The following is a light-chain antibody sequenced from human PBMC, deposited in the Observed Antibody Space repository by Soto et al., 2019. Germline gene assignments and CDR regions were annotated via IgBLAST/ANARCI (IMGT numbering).Light chain of an antibody. CDR1: KLGDKY. J-gene: IGLJ2*01. Sequence: SYELTQPPSVSVSPGQTASITCSGDKLGDKYACWYQQKPGQSPVLVIYQDSKRPSGIPERFSGSNSGNTATLIISGTQAMDEADYYCQAWDSSTRVFGGGTKLTVL. CDR2: QDS. CDR3: QAWDSSTRV. V-gene: IGLV3-1*01.